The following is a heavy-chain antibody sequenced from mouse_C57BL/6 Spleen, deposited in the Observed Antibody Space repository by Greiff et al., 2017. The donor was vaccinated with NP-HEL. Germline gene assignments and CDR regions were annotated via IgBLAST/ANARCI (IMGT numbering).Heavy chain of an antibody. D-gene: IGHD2-5*01. Sequence: EVMLVESEGGLVQPGSSMKLSCTASGFTFSDYYMAWVRQVPEKGLEWVANINYDGSSTYYLDSLKSRFIISRDNEKNILYLQMSSLKSEDTATYYCAREGHYSNYDYAMDYWGQGTSVTVSS. V-gene: IGHV5-16*01. J-gene: IGHJ4*01. CDR3: AREGHYSNYDYAMDY. CDR2: INYDGSST. CDR1: GFTFSDYY.